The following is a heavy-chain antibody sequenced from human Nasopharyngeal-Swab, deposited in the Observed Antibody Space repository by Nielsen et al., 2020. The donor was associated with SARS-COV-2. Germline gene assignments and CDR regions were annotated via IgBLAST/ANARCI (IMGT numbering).Heavy chain of an antibody. Sequence: SETLSLTCSVSGGSISSASHYWGWIRQPPGKGLEWIGNIYYSGSTYYNPSLKSRVIISVDQSESQFSLRLISVTAADTAVYYCARGIGNYPSYYYYALDVWGQGTTVTVSS. V-gene: IGHV4-39*07. J-gene: IGHJ6*02. CDR3: ARGIGNYPSYYYYALDV. D-gene: IGHD3-16*02. CDR1: GGSISSASHY. CDR2: IYYSGST.